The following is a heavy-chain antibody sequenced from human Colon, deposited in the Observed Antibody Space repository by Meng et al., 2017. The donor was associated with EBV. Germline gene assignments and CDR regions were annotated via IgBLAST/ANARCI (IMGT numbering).Heavy chain of an antibody. CDR3: ARGGNFDP. CDR2: ISTNTGTP. Sequence: QVQLVTFGSELKNPGASVKVSCTASGYTFSTNTINWVRQAHGRGLEWMGWISTNTGTPTYTQGFTGRFVFSLDTSVSTAYLKISSLKAEDTAVYYCARGGNFDPWGQGTLVTVSS. J-gene: IGHJ5*02. CDR1: GYTFSTNT. D-gene: IGHD2/OR15-2a*01. V-gene: IGHV7-4-1*02.